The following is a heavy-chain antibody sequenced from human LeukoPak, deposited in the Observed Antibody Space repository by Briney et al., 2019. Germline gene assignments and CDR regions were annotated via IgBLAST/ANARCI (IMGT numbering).Heavy chain of an antibody. CDR3: ARLSQSPFGYSSGWHPIYFDY. J-gene: IGHJ4*02. CDR1: GFTFSSYS. D-gene: IGHD6-19*01. Sequence: GGSLRLSCAASGFTFSSYSMNWVRKAPGKGLGWVSYISSISSSIYYADSVKGRFTISRDNAKNSLYLQMNSLRAEDTAVYYCARLSQSPFGYSSGWHPIYFDYWGQGTLVTVSS. CDR2: ISSISSSI. V-gene: IGHV3-48*01.